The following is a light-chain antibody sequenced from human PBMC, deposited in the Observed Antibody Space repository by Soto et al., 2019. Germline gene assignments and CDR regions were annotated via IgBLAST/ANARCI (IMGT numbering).Light chain of an antibody. CDR3: QSSDTTVV. V-gene: IGLV6-57*04. Sequence: NFMLTQPHSVSESPGKTVTISCTRSSGSIASNYVQWYQQRPGSAHSLVIFDNTYRPSGVPDRFSGSVDSSSNSAALTISGLRIEDEADYYCQSSDTTVVFGGGTKVTVL. J-gene: IGLJ3*02. CDR2: DNT. CDR1: SGSIASNY.